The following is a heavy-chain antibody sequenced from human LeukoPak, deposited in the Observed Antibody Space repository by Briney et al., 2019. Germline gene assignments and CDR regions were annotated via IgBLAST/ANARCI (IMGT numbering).Heavy chain of an antibody. Sequence: GGSLRLSGPVSVITLSNYGMSWVRPAPGKGLEWVAGISDSGGSTNYADSVKGRFTISRDNSKNSLSLQVSSLRAEDTAVYYCAKTNGYYSDWGQGTLVTVSS. CDR1: VITLSNYG. J-gene: IGHJ4*02. CDR3: AKTNGYYSD. V-gene: IGHV3-23*01. CDR2: ISDSGGST. D-gene: IGHD3-22*01.